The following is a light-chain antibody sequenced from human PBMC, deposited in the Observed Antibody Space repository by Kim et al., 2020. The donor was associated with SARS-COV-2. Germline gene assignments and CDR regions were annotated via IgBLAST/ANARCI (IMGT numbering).Light chain of an antibody. J-gene: IGKJ5*01. Sequence: ASVGDRVTLTCRARQDINIDLAWFQQKPGKAPKSLIYAASSLHSGVPSKFSGSRSGTDFILTISSLQPEDSGTYFCQQYKSYPITFGQGTRLEIK. CDR3: QQYKSYPIT. CDR2: AAS. V-gene: IGKV1-16*02. CDR1: QDINID.